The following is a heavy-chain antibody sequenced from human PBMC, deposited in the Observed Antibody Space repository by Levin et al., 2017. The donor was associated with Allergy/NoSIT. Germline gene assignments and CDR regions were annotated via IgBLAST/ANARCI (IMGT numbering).Heavy chain of an antibody. J-gene: IGHJ3*02. CDR2: IKHDGSEK. CDR1: GFTFSSYW. Sequence: GSLRLSCVASGFTFSSYWMSWVRQAPAKGLEWVANIKHDGSEKYYVDSVEGRFTISRDTAKNSVYLQMNSLRVEDTAVYYCARNWRSAFDIWGQGTMVTVSS. V-gene: IGHV3-7*04. CDR3: ARNWRSAFDI. D-gene: IGHD2-8*02.